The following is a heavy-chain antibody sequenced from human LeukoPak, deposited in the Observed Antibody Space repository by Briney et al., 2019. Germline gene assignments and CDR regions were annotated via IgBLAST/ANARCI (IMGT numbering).Heavy chain of an antibody. J-gene: IGHJ4*02. CDR2: ISSSSSYI. Sequence: GGSLRHSCAASGFTFSSYTMNCVRQAPGKGLEWVSAISSSSSYIYYADSVKGRFTISRHNAKRSLYLQMNSLRAEDTAVYCCARDLGGYGDYGTNFDDWGQGTLVTVSS. V-gene: IGHV3-21*01. CDR3: ARDLGGYGDYGTNFDD. CDR1: GFTFSSYT. D-gene: IGHD4-17*01.